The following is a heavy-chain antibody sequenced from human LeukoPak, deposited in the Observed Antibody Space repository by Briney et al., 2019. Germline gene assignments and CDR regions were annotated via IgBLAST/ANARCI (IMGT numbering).Heavy chain of an antibody. CDR3: ARPQSSSGYYWPFDD. CDR1: GGTFSSYA. Sequence: ASVKVSCKASGGTFSSYAMSWVRQAPGKGLEWVSAISGSGGSTYYADSVKGRFTISRDNSKNTLYLQMNSLRAEDTAVYYCARPQSSSGYYWPFDDWGQGTLVTVSS. J-gene: IGHJ4*02. CDR2: ISGSGGST. V-gene: IGHV3-23*01. D-gene: IGHD3-22*01.